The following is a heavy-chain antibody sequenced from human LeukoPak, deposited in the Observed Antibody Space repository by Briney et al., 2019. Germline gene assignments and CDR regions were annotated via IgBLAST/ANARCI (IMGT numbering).Heavy chain of an antibody. CDR2: INAGNGNT. D-gene: IGHD5-18*01. CDR3: ARVRIQLLGLFDP. V-gene: IGHV1-3*01. Sequence: ASVKVSCKASGYTFTSYAMHWVRQAPGQRLEWMGWINAGNGNTKYSQKFQGRVTITRDTSASTAYMELSSLRSEDTAVYYCARVRIQLLGLFDPWGQGTLVTVSS. J-gene: IGHJ5*02. CDR1: GYTFTSYA.